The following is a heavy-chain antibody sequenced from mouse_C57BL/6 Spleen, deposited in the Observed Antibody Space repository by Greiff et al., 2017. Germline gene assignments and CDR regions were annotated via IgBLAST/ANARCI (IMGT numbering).Heavy chain of an antibody. V-gene: IGHV1-66*01. CDR1: GYSFTSYY. CDR2: IYPGSGNT. J-gene: IGHJ2*01. Sequence: VQLQQSGPELVKPGASVKISCKASGYSFTSYYIHWVKQRPGQGLEWIGWIYPGSGNTKYNEKFKGKATLTADTSSSTAYMQLSSLTSEDSAVYYCASPITTEGDDWGQGTTLTVSS. D-gene: IGHD1-1*01. CDR3: ASPITTEGDD.